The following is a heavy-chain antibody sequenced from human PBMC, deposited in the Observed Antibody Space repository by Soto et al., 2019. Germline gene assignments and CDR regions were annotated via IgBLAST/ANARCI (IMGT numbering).Heavy chain of an antibody. D-gene: IGHD6-19*01. CDR1: GYSFTSYW. V-gene: IGHV5-10-1*01. J-gene: IGHJ5*02. CDR2: IDPSDSYT. Sequence: EVQLVQSGAEVKKPGESLRISCKGSGYSFTSYWISWVRQMPGKGLEWMGRIDPSDSYTNYSPSFQGHVTISADKSISTANLQWNSLKASDTAMYYCAGPGSVAGVRNWFDPWGQGTLVTVSS. CDR3: AGPGSVAGVRNWFDP.